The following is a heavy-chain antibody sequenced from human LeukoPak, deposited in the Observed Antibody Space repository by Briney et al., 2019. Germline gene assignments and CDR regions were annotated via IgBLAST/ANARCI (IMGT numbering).Heavy chain of an antibody. Sequence: TGGSLRLSCTASGFTFSNAWMSWVRQAPGKGLEWVGRIKSKTDGGTTDYAAPVKGRFTISRDDSKNTLYLQMNSLKTEDTAVYYCTTDRHYYDSSGYYLFWFDPWGQGTLVTVSS. CDR2: IKSKTDGGTT. D-gene: IGHD3-22*01. V-gene: IGHV3-15*01. CDR3: TTDRHYYDSSGYYLFWFDP. CDR1: GFTFSNAW. J-gene: IGHJ5*02.